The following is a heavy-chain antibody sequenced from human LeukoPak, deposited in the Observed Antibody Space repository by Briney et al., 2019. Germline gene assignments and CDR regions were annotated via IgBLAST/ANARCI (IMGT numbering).Heavy chain of an antibody. CDR3: ARHVRFLEWLSSYYFDY. V-gene: IGHV4-39*01. J-gene: IGHJ4*02. CDR2: IYYSGST. D-gene: IGHD3-3*01. Sequence: SETLSLTCTVSGGSISSSSYYWGWIRQPPGKGLEWIGSIYYSGSTYYNPSLKSRFTISVDTSKSQFSLRLTSVTAADPAVYYCARHVRFLEWLSSYYFDYWGQGTLVTVSS. CDR1: GGSISSSSYY.